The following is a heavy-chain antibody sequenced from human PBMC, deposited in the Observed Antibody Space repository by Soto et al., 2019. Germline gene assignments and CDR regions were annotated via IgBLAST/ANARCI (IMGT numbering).Heavy chain of an antibody. Sequence: SETLSLTCTVSGGSISSYYWSWIRQPPGKGLEWIGYTYYSGSTNYNPSLKSRVTISVDTSKNQFSLKLSSVTAADTAVYYCARHPSIAARRGYWYFDLWGRGTLVTVSS. CDR1: GGSISSYY. V-gene: IGHV4-59*08. D-gene: IGHD6-6*01. CDR3: ARHPSIAARRGYWYFDL. CDR2: TYYSGST. J-gene: IGHJ2*01.